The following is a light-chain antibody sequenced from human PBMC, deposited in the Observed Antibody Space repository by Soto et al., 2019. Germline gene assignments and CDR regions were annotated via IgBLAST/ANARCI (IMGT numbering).Light chain of an antibody. J-gene: IGKJ1*01. CDR2: DAS. CDR1: QTISNW. V-gene: IGKV1-5*01. CDR3: HQYSNYSPGT. Sequence: DIQMTQSPSTLSASVGDRVTITCRASQTISNWLAWYQQKPGKAPKLLIYDASSLESGAPSRFSGSGSGTEFTLTINSLQPDDFASYYCHQYSNYSPGTFGQGTKVEIK.